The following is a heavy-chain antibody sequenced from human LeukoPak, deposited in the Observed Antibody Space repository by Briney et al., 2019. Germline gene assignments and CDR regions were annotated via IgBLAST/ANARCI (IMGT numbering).Heavy chain of an antibody. CDR2: ISGSGGTT. CDR1: GFTFSDYA. Sequence: GGSLRLSCAASGFTFSDYAMSWVRQAPGKGLDWVSAISGSGGTTYYADSVKGRFTISRDNSKNTLFLQMNSLRVEDTAVYYRATRVGTYFGHWGQGTLVTVSS. D-gene: IGHD2-21*02. V-gene: IGHV3-23*01. J-gene: IGHJ4*02. CDR3: ATRVGTYFGH.